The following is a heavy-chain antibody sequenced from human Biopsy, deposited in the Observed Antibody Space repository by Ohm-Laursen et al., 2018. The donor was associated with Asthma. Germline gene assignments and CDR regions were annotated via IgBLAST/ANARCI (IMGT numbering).Heavy chain of an antibody. V-gene: IGHV3-30*03. CDR1: GFIFSSYG. J-gene: IGHJ4*02. D-gene: IGHD6-6*01. CDR2: IFFDGSNK. Sequence: SLRLSCSASGFIFSSYGMHWVRQAPGKGLEWVAGIFFDGSNKYYADSVKGRFTISRDNSKDTLYLQVNSLRGDDTAVYYCARGKTWGRSYYFDYWGQGTLVTVSS. CDR3: ARGKTWGRSYYFDY.